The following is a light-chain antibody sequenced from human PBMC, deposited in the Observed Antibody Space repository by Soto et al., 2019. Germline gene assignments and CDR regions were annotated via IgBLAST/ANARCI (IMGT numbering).Light chain of an antibody. CDR2: GAS. CDR3: QQYNNWPLLT. CDR1: QSVSSN. Sequence: EIVRTQSPATLSLSPGERATLSCRASQSVSSNLAWYQQKPGQAPRLLIYGASTRATGIPARFSGSGSGTELTLTISSLQSEDFAVYYCQQYNNWPLLTFGGGTKVDIK. V-gene: IGKV3-15*01. J-gene: IGKJ4*01.